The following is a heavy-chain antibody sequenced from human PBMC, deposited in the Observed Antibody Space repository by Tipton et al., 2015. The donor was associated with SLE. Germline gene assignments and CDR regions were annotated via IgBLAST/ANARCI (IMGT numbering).Heavy chain of an antibody. D-gene: IGHD1-1*01. V-gene: IGHV4-59*01. CDR2: VYYSGST. J-gene: IGHJ3*02. CDR3: AREGRPGGHDAFDI. CDR1: GRSMTSFS. Sequence: LSLTCTVSGRSMTSFSWSWIRQSPGEGLEWIGYVYYSGSTNYNPSLKSRVTISVDTSKNQFSLKLSSVTAADTAVYYCAREGRPGGHDAFDIWGQGTTVTVSS.